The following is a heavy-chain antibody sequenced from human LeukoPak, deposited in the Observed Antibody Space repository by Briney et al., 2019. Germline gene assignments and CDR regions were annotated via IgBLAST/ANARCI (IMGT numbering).Heavy chain of an antibody. CDR2: IYYSGST. Sequence: PSDTLSLTCTVPGRSISDYYWSCIRQPPGKGLQSIGYIYYSGSTNYHPSLKSRVTMSVDTSKNPFSLKLSSVTAADTAVYYCARTYGSGGYQRFDPWGQGTLVTVSS. D-gene: IGHD3-10*01. CDR3: ARTYGSGGYQRFDP. J-gene: IGHJ5*02. V-gene: IGHV4-59*07. CDR1: GRSISDYY.